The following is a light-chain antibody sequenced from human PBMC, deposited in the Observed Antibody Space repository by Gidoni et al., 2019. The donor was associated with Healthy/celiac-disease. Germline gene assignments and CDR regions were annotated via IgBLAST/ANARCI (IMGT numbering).Light chain of an antibody. Sequence: DIQLTQSPSSLSASVGDRVTITCQASQDISNYLNWYQQKPGKAPKLLIYDASNLERGVPSRFSGSGSGTDFTFTISSLQPEDIATYYCQQNDNIPWTFGQGTKVEIK. J-gene: IGKJ1*01. CDR2: DAS. CDR1: QDISNY. CDR3: QQNDNIPWT. V-gene: IGKV1-33*01.